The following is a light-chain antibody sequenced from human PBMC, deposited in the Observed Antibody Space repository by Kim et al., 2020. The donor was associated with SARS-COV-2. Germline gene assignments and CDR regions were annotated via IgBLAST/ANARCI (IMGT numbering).Light chain of an antibody. Sequence: DIQMTQSPSTLSSSVGDSATFTCRASQIIGTWLAWYRQKPGKAPILLIYAASSLASGVPSRLSGSGSGTDFTLTISSLQPDDFATYYCQQYRNYPTFGQGTQVDIK. V-gene: IGKV1-5*01. CDR1: QIIGTW. CDR2: AAS. CDR3: QQYRNYPT. J-gene: IGKJ1*01.